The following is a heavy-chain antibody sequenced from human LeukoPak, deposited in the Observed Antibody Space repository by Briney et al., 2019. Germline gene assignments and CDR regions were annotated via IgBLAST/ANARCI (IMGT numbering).Heavy chain of an antibody. CDR3: ARDRGARAAAGTVAHDY. Sequence: GGSLRLSCAASGFTFSSYEMSWVRQAPGKGLEWVSYISSSGSTIYYADSVKGRFTISRDNPKNSLYLQMNSLRAEDTAVYYCARDRGARAAAGTVAHDYGGQGSLVTVSS. D-gene: IGHD6-13*01. V-gene: IGHV3-48*03. CDR1: GFTFSSYE. J-gene: IGHJ4*02. CDR2: ISSSGSTI.